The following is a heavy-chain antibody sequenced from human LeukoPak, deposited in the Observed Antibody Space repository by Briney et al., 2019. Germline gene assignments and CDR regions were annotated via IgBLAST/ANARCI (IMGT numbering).Heavy chain of an antibody. V-gene: IGHV1-69*01. J-gene: IGHJ5*02. CDR3: ARDGMRYYDILTGCSWFDP. D-gene: IGHD3-9*01. CDR2: ITPLFGTA. Sequence: ASVKVSCKASGGTFSKYTISWVRQRPGQGLEWMGGITPLFGTANYAQKFQGRVTITADESTSTAYMELSSLRSEDTAVYYCARDGMRYYDILTGCSWFDPWGQGTLVTVSS. CDR1: GGTFSKYT.